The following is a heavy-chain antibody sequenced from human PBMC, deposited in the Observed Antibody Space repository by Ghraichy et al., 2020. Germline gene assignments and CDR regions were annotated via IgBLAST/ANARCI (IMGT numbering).Heavy chain of an antibody. Sequence: SQTLSLTCAVYGGSFSGYYWSWIRQPPGKGLEWIGEINHSGSTNYNPSLKSRVTISVDTSKNQFSLKLSSVTAADTAVYYCARMGATTTAREYWGQGTLVTVSS. V-gene: IGHV4-34*01. CDR1: GGSFSGYY. CDR3: ARMGATTTAREY. D-gene: IGHD1-26*01. CDR2: INHSGST. J-gene: IGHJ4*02.